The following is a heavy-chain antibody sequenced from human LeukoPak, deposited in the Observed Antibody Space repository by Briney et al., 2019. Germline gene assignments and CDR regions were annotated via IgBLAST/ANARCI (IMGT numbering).Heavy chain of an antibody. V-gene: IGHV3-30-3*01. J-gene: IGHJ4*02. CDR1: GFTFSSYA. D-gene: IGHD3-10*01. CDR2: ISYDGSNK. Sequence: GRSLRLSCAASGFTFSSYAIHWVRQAPGKGLEGVAVISYDGSNKYYTDSVKGRFTISRDNSKNALYLQMNSLRAEDTAVYYCARDRGGSDTFDYWGQGTLVTVSS. CDR3: ARDRGGSDTFDY.